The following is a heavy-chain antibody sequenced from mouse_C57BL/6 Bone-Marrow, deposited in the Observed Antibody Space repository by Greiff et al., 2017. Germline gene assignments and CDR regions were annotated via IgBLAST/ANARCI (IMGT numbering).Heavy chain of an antibody. CDR3: ARVDWYFDV. J-gene: IGHJ1*03. V-gene: IGHV1-55*01. CDR1: GYTFTSYW. Sequence: QVQLQQPGAELVQPGASVKMSCKASGYTFTSYWITWVKQRPGPGLEWIGDIYPGSGSTNYYDNFKIKATLTVDTSARTAYMQLSSLTSEDSAVYYCARVDWYFDVGGTGTTVTVSS. CDR2: IYPGSGST.